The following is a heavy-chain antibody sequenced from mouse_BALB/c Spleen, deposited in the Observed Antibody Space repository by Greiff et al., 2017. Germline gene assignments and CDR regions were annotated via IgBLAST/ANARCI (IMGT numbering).Heavy chain of an antibody. Sequence: EVKLMESGGGLVQPGGSRKLSCAASGFTFSDYGMAWVRQAPGKGPEWVAFISNLAYSIYYADTVTGRFTISRENAKNTLYLEMSSLRSEDTAMYYCARDGSSYRFAYWGQGTLVTVSA. CDR2: ISNLAYSI. CDR3: ARDGSSYRFAY. CDR1: GFTFSDYG. J-gene: IGHJ3*01. D-gene: IGHD1-1*01. V-gene: IGHV5-15*02.